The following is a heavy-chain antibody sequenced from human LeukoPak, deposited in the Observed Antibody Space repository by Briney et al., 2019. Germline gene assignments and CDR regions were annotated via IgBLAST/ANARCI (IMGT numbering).Heavy chain of an antibody. CDR2: ISGSGGST. V-gene: IGHV3-23*01. Sequence: PGGSLRLSCAASGFTFSSYAMSWVRQAPGKGLEWVSAISGSGGSTYYADSVKGRFTISRDNAKNSLYLQMNSLRAEDTAVYYCARALRTSIAAAGTWGQGTLVTVSS. CDR3: ARALRTSIAAAGT. CDR1: GFTFSSYA. J-gene: IGHJ4*02. D-gene: IGHD6-13*01.